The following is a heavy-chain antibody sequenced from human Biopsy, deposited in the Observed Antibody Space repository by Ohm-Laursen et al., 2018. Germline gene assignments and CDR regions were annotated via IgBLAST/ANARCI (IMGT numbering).Heavy chain of an antibody. Sequence: SLRLSCAASGFSFSDYYMSWIRQAPGKGLEWVSVINTSGGSTHYAVSVTGRFTISRDNSKNTLYLRMNSLRVEDTAVYYCARWDYWGQGTLVTVSS. CDR1: GFSFSDYY. CDR3: ARWDY. CDR2: INTSGGST. V-gene: IGHV3-66*01. J-gene: IGHJ4*02.